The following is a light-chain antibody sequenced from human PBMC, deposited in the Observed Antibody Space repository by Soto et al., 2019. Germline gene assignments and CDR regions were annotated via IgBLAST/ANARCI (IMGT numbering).Light chain of an antibody. CDR3: QQRSDRLPIT. V-gene: IGKV3-11*01. CDR1: QSVSRY. J-gene: IGKJ5*01. Sequence: EVVLTQSPATLSLSPGETATLSCRTSQSVSRYLAWYQQKPGQAPRLLIYGVSNRATGIPARFSGSGSGTDFTLTISSLEPEDFAVYYCQQRSDRLPITFGQGTRLEIK. CDR2: GVS.